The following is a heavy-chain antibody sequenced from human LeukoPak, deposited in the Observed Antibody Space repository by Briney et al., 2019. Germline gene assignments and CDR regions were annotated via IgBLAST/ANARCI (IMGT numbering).Heavy chain of an antibody. Sequence: GGSLRLSCAASGFTFSSYSMNWVRQAPGKGLEWVSSISSSSSYIYYADSVKGRFTISRDNSKNTLCLQMNSLRAEDTAVYYCAKDHRLVWFGEWDYWGQGTLVTVSS. V-gene: IGHV3-21*04. D-gene: IGHD3-10*01. CDR3: AKDHRLVWFGEWDY. J-gene: IGHJ4*02. CDR1: GFTFSSYS. CDR2: ISSSSSYI.